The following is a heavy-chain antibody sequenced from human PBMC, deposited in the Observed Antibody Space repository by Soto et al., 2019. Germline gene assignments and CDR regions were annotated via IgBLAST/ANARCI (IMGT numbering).Heavy chain of an antibody. Sequence: GGSLRLSCVTSGFTFGGYAMSWFRQAPGKGLEWVGFIRSKAYGGTTEYAASVKGRFTISRDDSKSIAYLQMNSLKTEDTAVYYCTRDWVTTFPKYYFDFWGQGTLVTVSS. V-gene: IGHV3-49*03. CDR2: IRSKAYGGTT. CDR1: GFTFGGYA. D-gene: IGHD4-17*01. CDR3: TRDWVTTFPKYYFDF. J-gene: IGHJ4*02.